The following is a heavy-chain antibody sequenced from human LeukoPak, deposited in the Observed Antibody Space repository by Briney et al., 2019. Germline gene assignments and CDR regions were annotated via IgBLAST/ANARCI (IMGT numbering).Heavy chain of an antibody. V-gene: IGHV3-20*04. J-gene: IGHJ4*02. Sequence: GGSLRLSCAASGFTFSSYAMSWVRQAPGKGLEWVSGINWNGGRTGYAESVKGRFTISRDNAKNSLYLQMNTLRVEDTALYYCARAVSNSGWYGSVDYWGQGTLVTVSS. D-gene: IGHD6-19*01. CDR1: GFTFSSYA. CDR2: INWNGGRT. CDR3: ARAVSNSGWYGSVDY.